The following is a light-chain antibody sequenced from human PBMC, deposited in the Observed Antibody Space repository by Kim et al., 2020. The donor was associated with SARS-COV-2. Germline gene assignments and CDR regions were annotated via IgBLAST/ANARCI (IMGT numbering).Light chain of an antibody. Sequence: SELTQDPAVSVALGQTVRITCQGDSLRSYFASWYQQKPGQAPILVIYAKNNRPSGIPDRFSGSYSGDTASLTITGAQAEDEADYYCNSRDSSGNRLLFG. J-gene: IGLJ3*02. V-gene: IGLV3-19*01. CDR3: NSRDSSGNRLL. CDR2: AKN. CDR1: SLRSYF.